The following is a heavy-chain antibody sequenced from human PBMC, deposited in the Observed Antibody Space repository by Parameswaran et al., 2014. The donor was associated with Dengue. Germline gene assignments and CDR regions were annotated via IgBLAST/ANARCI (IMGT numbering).Heavy chain of an antibody. V-gene: IGHV1-69*01. CDR3: ARDRSGSYYYFDY. J-gene: IGHJ4*02. Sequence: WVRQAPGQGLEWMGGIIPIFGTANYAQKFQGRVTITADESTSTAYMELSSLRSEDTAVYYCARDRSGSYYYFDYWGQGTLVTVSS. CDR2: IIPIFGTA. D-gene: IGHD1-26*01.